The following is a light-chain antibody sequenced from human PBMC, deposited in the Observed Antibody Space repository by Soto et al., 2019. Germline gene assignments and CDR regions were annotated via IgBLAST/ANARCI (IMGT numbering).Light chain of an antibody. Sequence: EIVLTQSPGTLSLSPGERATLSCRASQSVSSSYLAWYQQKPGQAPRLLIYGASSRATVIPDRFSGSGSGKDFTLTISRLEPEDFAVYYCQQYGSSPPYTFGPGTKVDIK. CDR2: GAS. CDR1: QSVSSSY. J-gene: IGKJ3*01. V-gene: IGKV3-20*01. CDR3: QQYGSSPPYT.